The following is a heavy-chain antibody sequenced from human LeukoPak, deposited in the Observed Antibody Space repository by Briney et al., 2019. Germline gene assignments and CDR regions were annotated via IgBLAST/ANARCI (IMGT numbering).Heavy chain of an antibody. CDR3: ARESRIRSGGSCYSPPDYYYYYGMDV. D-gene: IGHD2-15*01. CDR2: INPNSGGT. V-gene: IGHV1-2*02. Sequence: ASVKVSCKASGYTFTSYDINWVRQATGQGLEWMGWINPNSGGTNYAQKFQGRVTMTRDTSISTAYMELSRLRSDDTAVYYCARESRIRSGGSCYSPPDYYYYYGMDVWGQGTTVTVSS. J-gene: IGHJ6*02. CDR1: GYTFTSYD.